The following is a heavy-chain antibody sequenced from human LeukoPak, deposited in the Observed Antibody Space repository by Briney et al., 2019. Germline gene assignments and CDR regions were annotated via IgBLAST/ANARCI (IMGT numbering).Heavy chain of an antibody. D-gene: IGHD2-2*01. Sequence: PGGSLRLSCADSGFTFSSQWMHWVRQDPGKGLVWVSRIKYDASSTSYADSVKGRFTISRYNAKNTLYLEMNSLRAEDTAVYYCARDQHCSSTSCYGYYYYMDVWGKGTTLTVSS. CDR2: IKYDASST. CDR3: ARDQHCSSTSCYGYYYYMDV. J-gene: IGHJ6*03. CDR1: GFTFSSQW. V-gene: IGHV3-74*01.